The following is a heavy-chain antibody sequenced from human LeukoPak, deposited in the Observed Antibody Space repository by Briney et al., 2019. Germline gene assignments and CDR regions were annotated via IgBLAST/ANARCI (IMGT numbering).Heavy chain of an antibody. V-gene: IGHV4-31*03. J-gene: IGHJ6*03. CDR3: ARERGTVAFYYMDV. Sequence: SETLSLTCTVSGDSIGSGRSSWTWIRQRPGKGLEGIGYIDSSGGTYYNASLKSRLSMSLDTSKSQFSLRLRSVTAADTGVYYCARERGTVAFYYMDVWGTGTTVAVSS. CDR1: GDSIGSGRSS. D-gene: IGHD4-17*01. CDR2: IDSSGGT.